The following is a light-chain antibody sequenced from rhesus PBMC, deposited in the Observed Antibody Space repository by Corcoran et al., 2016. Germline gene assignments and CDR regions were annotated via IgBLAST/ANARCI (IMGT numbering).Light chain of an antibody. Sequence: DIVLSQSPASLAVSPGQRATILCRASERVSAYGINLIHWYQQIPGQPPKHLITQASKKDTGVPARFNGSGSGTDFTLTINPVEPDDAADYYCLQSKNSWTFGQGTKVEIK. J-gene: IGKJ1*01. CDR3: LQSKNSWT. CDR2: QAS. CDR1: ERVSAYGINL. V-gene: IGKV7-13*01.